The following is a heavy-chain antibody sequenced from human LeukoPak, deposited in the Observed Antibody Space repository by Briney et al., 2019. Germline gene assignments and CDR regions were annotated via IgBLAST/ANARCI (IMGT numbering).Heavy chain of an antibody. CDR1: GYTFTGYY. D-gene: IGHD1-26*01. CDR2: INPNSGGT. CDR3: ARERELYSGSYSGFDY. J-gene: IGHJ4*02. Sequence: ASVKVSCKASGYTFTGYYMHWVRQAPGQGLEWMGWINPNSGGTNYAQKFQGRVTMTRDTSISTAYMELSRLRSDDTAVYYCARERELYSGSYSGFDYWGQGTLVTVSS. V-gene: IGHV1-2*02.